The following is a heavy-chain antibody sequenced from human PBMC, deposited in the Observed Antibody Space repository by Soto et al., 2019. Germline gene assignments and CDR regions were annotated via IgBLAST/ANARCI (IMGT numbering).Heavy chain of an antibody. CDR3: ARHSYGDYGYYYYYGMEV. V-gene: IGHV4-39*01. Sequence: PSETLSLTCTVSGDSISSGGYYWSFIRQHPGKGLEWIGFIYYSGSTYYNPSLKSRVTISVDTSKNQFSLKLSSVTAADTAVYYCARHSYGDYGYYYYYGMEVWGQGTTVTVSS. D-gene: IGHD4-17*01. CDR2: IYYSGST. J-gene: IGHJ6*02. CDR1: GDSISSGGYY.